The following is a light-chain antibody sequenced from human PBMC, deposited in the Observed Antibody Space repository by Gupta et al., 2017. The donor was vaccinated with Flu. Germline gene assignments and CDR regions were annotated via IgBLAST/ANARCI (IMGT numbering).Light chain of an antibody. Sequence: VGDRVTITCRARQGIRNELGWYQQKPGKATKRLIYGASGLHSGVPARFSGSGSGTDFTLISGLQPEDFATYYCRQYTSYPFTFGPGTKVDIK. CDR2: GAS. J-gene: IGKJ3*01. V-gene: IGKV1-17*01. CDR3: RQYTSYPFT. CDR1: QGIRNE.